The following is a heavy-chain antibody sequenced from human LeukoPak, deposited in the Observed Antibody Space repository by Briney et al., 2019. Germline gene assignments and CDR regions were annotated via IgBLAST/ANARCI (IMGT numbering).Heavy chain of an antibody. CDR1: GGTFSSYA. Sequence: SVKVSCKASGGTFSSYAISWVRQAPGQGLEWMGRIIPILGIANYAQKFQGRVTITADKSTSTAYMELSSLRSEDTAVYYCARSQWLAYNWLDPWGQGTLVTVSS. V-gene: IGHV1-69*04. D-gene: IGHD6-19*01. CDR3: ARSQWLAYNWLDP. CDR2: IIPILGIA. J-gene: IGHJ5*02.